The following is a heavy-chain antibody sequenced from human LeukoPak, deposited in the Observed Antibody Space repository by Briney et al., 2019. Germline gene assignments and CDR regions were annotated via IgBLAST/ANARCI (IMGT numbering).Heavy chain of an antibody. CDR1: GFTVSSNY. D-gene: IGHD6-19*01. CDR2: IYSGGTT. CDR3: ARDSSGWYWGFDY. J-gene: IGHJ4*02. Sequence: PGGSLRLSCAASGFTVSSNYMSWVRQAPGKGLEWVSVIYSGGTTYYADSVKGRFTISRHNSKNTLFLQMNSLRAEDTAVYYCARDSSGWYWGFDYWGQGTLVTVSS. V-gene: IGHV3-53*04.